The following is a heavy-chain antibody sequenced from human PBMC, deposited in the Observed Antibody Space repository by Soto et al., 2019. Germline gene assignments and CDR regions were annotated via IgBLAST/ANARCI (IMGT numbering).Heavy chain of an antibody. CDR3: ARDRCSSTSCYYYYYYYMDV. J-gene: IGHJ6*03. D-gene: IGHD2-2*01. CDR1: GFHFSDYY. V-gene: IGHV3-11*01. CDR2: ISSSGSTI. Sequence: PGGSLILSCAAAGFHFSDYYMSWIRQAPGKGLEWVSYISSSGSTIYYADSVKGRFTISRDNAKNSLYLQMNSLRAEDTAVYYCARDRCSSTSCYYYYYYYMDVWGKGTTVTVSS.